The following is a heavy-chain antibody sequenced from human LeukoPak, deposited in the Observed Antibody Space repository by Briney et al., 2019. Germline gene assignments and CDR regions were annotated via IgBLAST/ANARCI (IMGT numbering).Heavy chain of an antibody. V-gene: IGHV3-74*01. CDR2: IKSDGST. J-gene: IGHJ1*01. D-gene: IGHD3-22*01. Sequence: GGSLRLSCAASGFTFSTYWMHWVCQAPGKGLVWVSRIKSDGSTNYADSVKGRFTISRDNAKNTVSLQMNSLRPEDTGVYYCARAPSEIGGYYPEYFRHWGQGTLVTVSS. CDR3: ARAPSEIGGYYPEYFRH. CDR1: GFTFSTYW.